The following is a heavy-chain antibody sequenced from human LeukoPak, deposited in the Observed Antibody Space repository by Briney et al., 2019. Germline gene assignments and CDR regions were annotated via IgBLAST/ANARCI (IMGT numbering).Heavy chain of an antibody. J-gene: IGHJ6*02. CDR2: INHSGST. CDR3: ARVGGSNFYNYGMDV. Sequence: SETLSLTCAVYGGSFSGYYWSWIRQPPGKGLEWIWEINHSGSTNYNPSLKRRVTMSVVTSKNQFSLRLTSVTAADTATYYCARVGGSNFYNYGMDVWGQGTTVIVSS. CDR1: GGSFSGYY. D-gene: IGHD4-11*01. V-gene: IGHV4-34*01.